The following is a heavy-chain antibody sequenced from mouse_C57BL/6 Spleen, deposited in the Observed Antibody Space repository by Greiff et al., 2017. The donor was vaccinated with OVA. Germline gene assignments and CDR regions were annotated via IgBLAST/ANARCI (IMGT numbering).Heavy chain of an antibody. J-gene: IGHJ1*03. CDR3: ARSRITTVVAPGYFDV. Sequence: QVQLQQPGAELVKPGASVKLSCKASGYTFTSYWMQWVKQRPGQGLEWIGEIDPSDSYTNYNQKFKGKATLTVDTSSSTAYMKLSSLTSEDYAVYYCARSRITTVVAPGYFDVWGTGTTVTVSS. CDR1: GYTFTSYW. CDR2: IDPSDSYT. V-gene: IGHV1-50*01. D-gene: IGHD1-1*01.